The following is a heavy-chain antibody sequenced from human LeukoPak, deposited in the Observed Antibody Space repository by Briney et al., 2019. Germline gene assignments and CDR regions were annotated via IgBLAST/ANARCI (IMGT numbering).Heavy chain of an antibody. CDR1: GFTFSSYE. D-gene: IGHD1-1*01. Sequence: GGSLRLSCAASGFTFSSYEMNWVRQAPGRGLEWVSYISSSGRTIYYADSVKGRFTISRDNAKNSLYLQMNSLRAEDTAVYYCARDLDPRLRLDYWGQGTLVTVSS. CDR3: ARDLDPRLRLDY. CDR2: ISSSGRTI. J-gene: IGHJ4*02. V-gene: IGHV3-48*03.